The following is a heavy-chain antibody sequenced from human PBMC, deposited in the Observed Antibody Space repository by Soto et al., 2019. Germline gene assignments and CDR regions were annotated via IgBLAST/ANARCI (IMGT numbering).Heavy chain of an antibody. J-gene: IGHJ5*02. Sequence: SETLSLTCTVSGGSISSSSYYWGWIRQPPGKGLEWIGSIYYSGSTYYNPSLKSRVTISVDTSKNQFSLKLSSVTAAETAVYYCARTGDYAWFDPWGQGTLVTVS. CDR3: ARTGDYAWFDP. V-gene: IGHV4-39*01. CDR2: IYYSGST. D-gene: IGHD4-17*01. CDR1: GGSISSSSYY.